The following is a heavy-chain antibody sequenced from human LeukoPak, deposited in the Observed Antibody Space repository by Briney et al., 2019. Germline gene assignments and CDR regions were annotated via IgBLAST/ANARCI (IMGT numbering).Heavy chain of an antibody. V-gene: IGHV3-74*01. J-gene: IGHJ6*03. CDR3: ASCRGVGYYYYYMDV. D-gene: IGHD3-10*01. CDR1: GFTFSSYW. CDR2: INSDGSST. Sequence: GGSLRLSCAASGFTFSSYWMHWVRQAPGKGLVWVSRINSDGSSTSYADSVKGRFTISRGNAKNTLYLQMNGLRAEDTAVYYCASCRGVGYYYYYMDVWGKGTTVTVSS.